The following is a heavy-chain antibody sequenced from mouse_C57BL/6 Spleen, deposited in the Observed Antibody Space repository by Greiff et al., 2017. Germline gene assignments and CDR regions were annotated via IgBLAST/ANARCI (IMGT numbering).Heavy chain of an antibody. CDR1: GFTFSSYA. Sequence: EVMLVESGGGLVKPGGSLKLSCAASGFTFSSYAMSWVRQTPEQRLEWVGTISAGGSYTYYPENVKGRFTITRDNAKNTPYLQMSSLKSEDTAMYYCARDGNYEFAYWGQGTLVTVSA. CDR2: ISAGGSYT. CDR3: ARDGNYEFAY. V-gene: IGHV5-4*01. D-gene: IGHD2-1*01. J-gene: IGHJ3*01.